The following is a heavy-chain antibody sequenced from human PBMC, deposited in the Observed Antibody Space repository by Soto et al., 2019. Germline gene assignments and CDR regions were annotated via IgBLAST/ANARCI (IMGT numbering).Heavy chain of an antibody. D-gene: IGHD3-22*01. CDR1: GGTFSSYA. J-gene: IGHJ4*02. V-gene: IGHV1-69*01. CDR3: ARIPLRDSSGYYLYYFDY. Sequence: QVQLVQSGAEVKKPGSSVKVSCKASGGTFSSYAISWVRQAPGQGLEWMGGIIPIFGTANYAQKFQGRVTITADESTSTAYMELSSLRSEDTAMYYCARIPLRDSSGYYLYYFDYWGQGTLVTVSS. CDR2: IIPIFGTA.